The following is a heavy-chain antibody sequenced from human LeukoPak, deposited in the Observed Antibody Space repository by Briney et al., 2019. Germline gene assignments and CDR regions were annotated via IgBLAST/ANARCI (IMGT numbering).Heavy chain of an antibody. J-gene: IGHJ6*02. Sequence: ASVKVSCKASGYTFTSYDINWVRQATGQGLEWMGWMNPNSGNTGYAQKFQGRVTMTRNTSISTAYMELSSLRSEDTAVYYCARDVVGAGVAYYYYYGMDVWGQGTTVTVSS. D-gene: IGHD1-26*01. V-gene: IGHV1-8*01. CDR1: GYTFTSYD. CDR2: MNPNSGNT. CDR3: ARDVVGAGVAYYYYYGMDV.